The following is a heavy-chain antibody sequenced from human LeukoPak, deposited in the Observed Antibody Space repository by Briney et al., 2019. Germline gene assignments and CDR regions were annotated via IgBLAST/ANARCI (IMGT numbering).Heavy chain of an antibody. CDR2: ISAYNGNT. Sequence: ASVKVSCKASGYTFTSYGISWVRQAPGQGLEWMRWISAYNGNTNYAQKLQGRVTMTTDTSTSTAYMELRSLGSDDTAVYYCAREICSSTSCYRGMDVWGQGTTVTVSS. CDR3: AREICSSTSCYRGMDV. V-gene: IGHV1-18*01. J-gene: IGHJ6*02. CDR1: GYTFTSYG. D-gene: IGHD2-2*02.